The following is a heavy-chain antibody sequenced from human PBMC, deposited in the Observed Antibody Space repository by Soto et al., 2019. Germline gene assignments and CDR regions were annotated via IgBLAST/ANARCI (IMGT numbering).Heavy chain of an antibody. J-gene: IGHJ5*02. V-gene: IGHV4-30-2*01. CDR3: ASGNWNYGWFDP. CDR1: GGSISSGGYS. D-gene: IGHD1-7*01. CDR2: IYHSGST. Sequence: SETLSLTCAVSGGSISSGGYSWSWIRQPPGKGLEWIGYIYHSGSTYYNPSLKSRVTISVDRSKNQFSLKLSSVTAADTAVYYCASGNWNYGWFDPWGQGTLVTVSS.